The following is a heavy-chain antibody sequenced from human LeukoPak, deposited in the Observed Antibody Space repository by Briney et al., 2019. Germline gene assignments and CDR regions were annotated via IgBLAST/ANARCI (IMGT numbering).Heavy chain of an antibody. V-gene: IGHV3-20*04. D-gene: IGHD6-19*01. Sequence: GGSLRLSCAASGFTFDDYGMSWVRQAPGKGLEWVSGINWNGGSTGYADSVKGRFTISRDNAKNSLYLQMNSLRAEDTALYYCARENVLGVGIAVIGDLAHDYWGQGTLVTVSS. J-gene: IGHJ4*02. CDR1: GFTFDDYG. CDR2: INWNGGST. CDR3: ARENVLGVGIAVIGDLAHDY.